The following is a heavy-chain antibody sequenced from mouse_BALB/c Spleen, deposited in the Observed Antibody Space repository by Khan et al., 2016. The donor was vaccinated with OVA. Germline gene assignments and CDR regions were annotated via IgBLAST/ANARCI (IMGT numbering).Heavy chain of an antibody. CDR3: ARPPFFSYTLDH. CDR2: INTYTGEP. Sequence: QIQLVQSGPELKKPGETVKISCKASGYTFTNYGMNWVKQSPGKALKWMVWINTYTGEPTYADDFKGRFAFSLETSASTAYLQINNLKNDDTATYFCARPPFFSYTLDHWGQGTSVTVSS. CDR1: GYTFTNYG. V-gene: IGHV9-3-1*01. J-gene: IGHJ4*01.